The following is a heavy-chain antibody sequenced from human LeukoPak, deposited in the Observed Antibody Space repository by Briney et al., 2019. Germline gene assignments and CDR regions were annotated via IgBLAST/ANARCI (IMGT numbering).Heavy chain of an antibody. CDR1: GGSFSGYY. CDR3: ARVWAYYYGSGSYYNKRVFDY. J-gene: IGHJ4*02. CDR2: INHSGST. D-gene: IGHD3-10*01. Sequence: SETLSLTCAVYGGSFSGYYWSWIRQPPGKGLEWIGEINHSGSTNYNPSLKSRVTISVDTSKNQFSLKLSSVTAADTAVYYCARVWAYYYGSGSYYNKRVFDYWGQGTLVTVSS. V-gene: IGHV4-34*01.